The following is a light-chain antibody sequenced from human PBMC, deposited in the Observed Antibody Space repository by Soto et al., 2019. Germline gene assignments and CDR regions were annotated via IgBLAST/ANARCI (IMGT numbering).Light chain of an antibody. CDR3: TSFTSGSTPYV. Sequence: QSVLTQPASVSGSPGQSITISCAGTSSDVGGYNYVSWYQQLPGKAPQLVIYDVTHRPSGVSDRFSGSRSGNTASLTISGLQAEDEADYYCTSFTSGSTPYVLXTGTKVTV. CDR1: SSDVGGYNY. V-gene: IGLV2-14*03. CDR2: DVT. J-gene: IGLJ1*01.